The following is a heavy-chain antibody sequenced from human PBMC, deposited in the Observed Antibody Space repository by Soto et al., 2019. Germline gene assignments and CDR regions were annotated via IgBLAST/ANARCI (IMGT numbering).Heavy chain of an antibody. CDR3: ARDGDSSGYYGAPGGMDV. V-gene: IGHV4-30-2*01. CDR1: GGSISSGGYS. D-gene: IGHD3-22*01. Sequence: SETLSLTCAVSGGSISSGGYSWSWIRQPPGKGLEWIGYIYHSGSTYYNPSLKSRVTISVDRSKNQFSLKLSSVTAADTAVYYCARDGDSSGYYGAPGGMDVWGQGTTVTVPS. J-gene: IGHJ6*02. CDR2: IYHSGST.